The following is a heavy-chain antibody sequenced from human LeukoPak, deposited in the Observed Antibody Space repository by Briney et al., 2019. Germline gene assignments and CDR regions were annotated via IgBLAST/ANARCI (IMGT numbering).Heavy chain of an antibody. V-gene: IGHV3-23*01. CDR1: GFTFSSYG. D-gene: IGHD2-15*01. CDR2: LSGSGDST. J-gene: IGHJ4*02. Sequence: PGGSLRLSCAASGFTFSSYGMSWVRQAPGKGLEWVSALSGSGDSTYYTDSVRGRFTISRDTSRSTLYLQMNSLRAEDAAVYYCAKAPVTSCRGAFCYPFDYWGQGTLVTVSS. CDR3: AKAPVTSCRGAFCYPFDY.